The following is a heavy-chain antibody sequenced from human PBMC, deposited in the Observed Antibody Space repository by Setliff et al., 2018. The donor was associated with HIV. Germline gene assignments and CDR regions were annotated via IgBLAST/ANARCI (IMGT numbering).Heavy chain of an antibody. V-gene: IGHV1-46*01. CDR3: ARVFYSRGSGYYKGLDY. D-gene: IGHD3-3*01. CDR1: GYTFTSYY. Sequence: GASVKVSCKASGYTFTSYYMHWVRQAPGQGLEWMGIINPSDGSTSYAQKFQGRVTMTRDTSTGTVYMELSSLRSEDTALYYCARVFYSRGSGYYKGLDYWGQGTLVTVSS. J-gene: IGHJ4*02. CDR2: INPSDGST.